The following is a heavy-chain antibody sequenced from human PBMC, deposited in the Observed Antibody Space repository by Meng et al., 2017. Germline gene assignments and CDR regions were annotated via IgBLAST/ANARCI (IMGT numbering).Heavy chain of an antibody. CDR2: IKQDGSEK. J-gene: IGHJ4*02. V-gene: IGHV3-7*01. CDR1: GFTFSSYR. Sequence: GESLKISCAASGFTFSSYRMSWVRQAPGKGLEWVANIKQDGSEKYYVDSVKGRFTISRDNAENSLYLQMNSLRAEDTAVYYCARVVWGHSTLWFGELQTFDYWGQGTLVTVSS. D-gene: IGHD3-10*01. CDR3: ARVVWGHSTLWFGELQTFDY.